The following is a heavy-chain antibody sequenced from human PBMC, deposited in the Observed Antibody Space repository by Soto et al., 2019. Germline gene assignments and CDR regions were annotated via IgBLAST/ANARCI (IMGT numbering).Heavy chain of an antibody. CDR1: GFTFSSYG. V-gene: IGHV3-33*01. CDR3: ARSGYSYGLDYDY. D-gene: IGHD5-18*01. CDR2: IWYDGSNK. J-gene: IGHJ4*02. Sequence: QVQLVESGGGVVQPGRSLRLSCAASGFTFSSYGMHWVRQAPGKGLEWVAVIWYDGSNKYYADSVKGRFTISRDNXKNTLYLQMNSLRAEDTAVYYCARSGYSYGLDYDYWGQGTLVTVSS.